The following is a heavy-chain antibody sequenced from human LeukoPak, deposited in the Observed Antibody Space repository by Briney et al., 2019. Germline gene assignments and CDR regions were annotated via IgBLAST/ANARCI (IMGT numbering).Heavy chain of an antibody. J-gene: IGHJ4*02. V-gene: IGHV3-23*01. D-gene: IGHD3-9*01. CDR3: AKGSGYDTDFDY. CDR1: GFTVSSNY. Sequence: GGSLRLSCAASGFTVSSNYMSWVRQAPGKGLEWVSGISGSGDNTYYADSVKGRFTISRDNSKNTLYLQMNSLRAEDTAVYYCAKGSGYDTDFDYWGQGTLVTVSS. CDR2: ISGSGDNT.